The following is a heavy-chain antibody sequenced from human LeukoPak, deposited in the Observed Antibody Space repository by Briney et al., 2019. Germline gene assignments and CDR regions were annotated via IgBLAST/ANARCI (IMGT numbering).Heavy chain of an antibody. CDR2: IYYSGST. J-gene: IGHJ5*02. CDR3: ARLRSGWFDP. CDR1: GGSFSGYY. D-gene: IGHD3-10*01. V-gene: IGHV4-34*01. Sequence: SETLSLTCAAYGGSFSGYYWSWIRQPPGKGLEWIGSIYYSGSTYYNPSLKSRVTISVDTSKNQFSLKLSSVTAADTAVYYCARLRSGWFDPWGQGTLVTVSS.